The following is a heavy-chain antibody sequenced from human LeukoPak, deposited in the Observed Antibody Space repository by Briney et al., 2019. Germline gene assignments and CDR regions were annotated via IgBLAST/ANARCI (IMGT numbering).Heavy chain of an antibody. D-gene: IGHD5-18*01. Sequence: SETLSLTCTVSGGSISSYYWNWIRQPPGKGLEWIGSISYSGSTKYNPSLESRITISVDTSKNQISLKLSSVTAADTTVYYCARAPERWYSYGSYTYYYMDVWGKGTTVTVSS. J-gene: IGHJ6*03. CDR3: ARAPERWYSYGSYTYYYMDV. V-gene: IGHV4-59*01. CDR2: ISYSGST. CDR1: GGSISSYY.